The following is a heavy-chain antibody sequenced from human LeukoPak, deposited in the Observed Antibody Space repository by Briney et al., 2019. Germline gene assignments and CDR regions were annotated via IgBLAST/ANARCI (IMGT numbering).Heavy chain of an antibody. D-gene: IGHD2-15*01. J-gene: IGHJ3*02. CDR3: ARFSGKDAFDI. CDR1: GGTFSSYG. CDR2: IIPILGTV. V-gene: IGHV1-69*01. Sequence: GSSVKVSCKASGGTFSSYGISWVRQAPGEGLEWMGGIIPILGTVYYAQKFQGRVTITADESTSTAYMELRSLRSDDTAVYYCARFSGKDAFDIWGQGTMVTVSS.